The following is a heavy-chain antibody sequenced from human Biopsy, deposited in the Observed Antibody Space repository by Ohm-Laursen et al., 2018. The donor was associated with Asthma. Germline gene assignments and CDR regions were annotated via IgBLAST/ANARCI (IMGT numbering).Heavy chain of an antibody. D-gene: IGHD6-19*01. V-gene: IGHV3-23*01. J-gene: IGHJ4*02. Sequence: LSLTCAAPGFTFSSSAMSWVRQAPGKGLERVSAITGSGGTTYYADSVRGRFTISRDNSKSTLFLQMDSLSAEDTVVYYCAKDFRGIAVAGDRGFDYWGQGTLVTVSS. CDR2: ITGSGGTT. CDR3: AKDFRGIAVAGDRGFDY. CDR1: GFTFSSSA.